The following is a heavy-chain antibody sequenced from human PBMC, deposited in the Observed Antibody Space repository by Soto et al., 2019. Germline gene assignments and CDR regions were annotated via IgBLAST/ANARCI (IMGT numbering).Heavy chain of an antibody. CDR3: ARIGYCSSTSCSYSGWFDP. J-gene: IGHJ5*02. CDR1: GYSFTSYW. CDR2: IYPGDSDT. D-gene: IGHD2-2*01. V-gene: IGHV5-51*01. Sequence: GESLKISCKGSGYSFTSYWIGWVRQMPGKGLEWMGIIYPGDSDTRYSPSFQGQVTISADKSISTAYLQWSSLKASDTAMYYCARIGYCSSTSCSYSGWFDPSSKGSLVTVSS.